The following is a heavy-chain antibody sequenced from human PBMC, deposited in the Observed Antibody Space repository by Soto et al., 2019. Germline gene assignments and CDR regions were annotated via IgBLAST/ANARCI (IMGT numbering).Heavy chain of an antibody. Sequence: HVQLQESGPGLVKPSQTLSLTCTVSGDSISRGGYYWNWIRQHPRKGLQWIGYIYHSGSTNYNPSLKSRVTISVDKSKNQLSLVLSNVTAGDTAVYYCARDGAGAYGLGWFNPWGQGILVNVSS. J-gene: IGHJ5*02. CDR3: ARDGAGAYGLGWFNP. CDR1: GDSISRGGYY. V-gene: IGHV4-31*03. CDR2: IYHSGST. D-gene: IGHD2-21*01.